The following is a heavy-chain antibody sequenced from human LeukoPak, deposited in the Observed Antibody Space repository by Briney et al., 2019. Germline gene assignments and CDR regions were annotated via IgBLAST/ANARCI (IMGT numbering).Heavy chain of an antibody. CDR2: IYSGGST. D-gene: IGHD5-12*01. CDR3: ARSAGIADTIVLGY. V-gene: IGHV3-66*01. CDR1: GXTVSSNY. J-gene: IGHJ4*02. Sequence: GGSLRLSCAASGXTVSSNYMSWVRQAPGKGLEWVSIIYSGGSTYYADSVKGRFTISRDNSKNTLYLQMNSLRAEDTAVYYCARSAGIADTIVLGYWGQGILVTVSS.